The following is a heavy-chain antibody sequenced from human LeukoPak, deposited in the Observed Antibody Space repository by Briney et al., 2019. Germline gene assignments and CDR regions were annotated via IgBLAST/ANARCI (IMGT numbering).Heavy chain of an antibody. CDR3: ARVNTLLYDAFDI. CDR2: ISYDGSNK. V-gene: IGHV3-30*03. CDR1: GFTFSSYG. J-gene: IGHJ3*02. Sequence: RPGRSLRLSCAASGFTFSSYGMHWVRQAPGKGLEWVAVISYDGSNKYYADSVKGRFTISRDNSKNTLYLQMNSLRAEDTAVYYCARVNTLLYDAFDIWGQGTMVTVSS. D-gene: IGHD1-26*01.